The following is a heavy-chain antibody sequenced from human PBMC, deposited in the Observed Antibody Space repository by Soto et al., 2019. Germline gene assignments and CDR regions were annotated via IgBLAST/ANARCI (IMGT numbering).Heavy chain of an antibody. J-gene: IGHJ4*02. V-gene: IGHV1-2*02. CDR1: GYTFTGYY. Sequence: ASVKVSCKASGYTFTGYYIHWVRQAPGQGLEWMGWINPNSGGTNYAQKFQGGVTMTRDTSITTAYMVLSRLRSDDTAVYYCAREAVLYCSRTSCSAAFDYWGQGTLVTVSS. CDR3: AREAVLYCSRTSCSAAFDY. CDR2: INPNSGGT. D-gene: IGHD2-2*01.